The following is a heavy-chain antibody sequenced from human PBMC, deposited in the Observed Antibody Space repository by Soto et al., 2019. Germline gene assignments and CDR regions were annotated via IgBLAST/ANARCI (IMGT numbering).Heavy chain of an antibody. CDR1: GFTFSGFG. J-gene: IGHJ3*02. CDR2: IWYDGSKK. CDR3: ARGRGGSYGGNSAQVDI. V-gene: IGHV3-33*01. D-gene: IGHD4-17*01. Sequence: QVQLVESGGGVVQPGTSLRLSCEASGFTFSGFGMHWVRQAPGKGLEWVAVIWYDGSKKYYADCVKGRFTISRDNSKNALYLQMNSVRAEDTAVYYWARGRGGSYGGNSAQVDIWGQGTLVTVSS.